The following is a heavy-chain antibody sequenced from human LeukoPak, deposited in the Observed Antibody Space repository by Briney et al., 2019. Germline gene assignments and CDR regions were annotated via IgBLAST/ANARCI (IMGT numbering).Heavy chain of an antibody. CDR1: GFTFSSYS. CDR2: IYSGGST. CDR3: ARTSAWILGYDY. V-gene: IGHV3-66*01. D-gene: IGHD5-18*01. Sequence: PGGSLRLSCAASGFTFSSYSMNWVRQAPGKGLEWVSVIYSGGSTYYADSVKGRFTISRDNSKNTLYLQMNILRAEDTAVYYCARTSAWILGYDYWGQGTLVTVSS. J-gene: IGHJ4*02.